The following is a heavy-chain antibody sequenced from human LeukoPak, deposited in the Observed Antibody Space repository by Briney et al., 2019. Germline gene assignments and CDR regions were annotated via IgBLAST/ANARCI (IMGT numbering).Heavy chain of an antibody. V-gene: IGHV1-69*13. D-gene: IGHD6-19*01. CDR3: ARIGSGWTASYYMDV. CDR2: IIPIFGTA. CDR1: GGTFSSYA. J-gene: IGHJ6*03. Sequence: SVKVSCKASGGTFSSYAISWVRQAPGQGLEWMGGIIPIFGTANYAQKFQGRVTITADESTSTAYMELSSLRSEDTAVYYCARIGSGWTASYYMDVWGKGTTVTISS.